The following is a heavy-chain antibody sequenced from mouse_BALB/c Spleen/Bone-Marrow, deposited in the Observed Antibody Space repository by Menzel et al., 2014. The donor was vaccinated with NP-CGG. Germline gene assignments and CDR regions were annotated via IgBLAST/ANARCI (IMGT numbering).Heavy chain of an antibody. CDR3: ARASVGPYYFDF. D-gene: IGHD1-1*01. CDR1: GYTFSNYW. V-gene: IGHV1-9*01. Sequence: QVQLQQSGAELMKPGASVKISCKATGYTFSNYWIDWVKQRPGHGLEWIGEILPGSGTANYNEKFKGKATFTADTSSNTAYMQLSSLTSEDSALYYCARASVGPYYFDFWGQGTTLTVSS. CDR2: ILPGSGTA. J-gene: IGHJ2*01.